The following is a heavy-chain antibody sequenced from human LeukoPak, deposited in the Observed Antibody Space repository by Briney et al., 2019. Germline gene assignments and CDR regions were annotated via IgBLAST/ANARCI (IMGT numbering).Heavy chain of an antibody. CDR2: IKEDGSEK. D-gene: IGHD2-2*01. CDR3: AREVPFGRNAFDI. V-gene: IGHV3-7*01. J-gene: IGHJ3*02. Sequence: GSLRLSCAASGFTFSSYWMSWVRQAPGKGLEWVANIKEDGSEKYYGDSVKGRFTISRDNGKNSLFLQMSSLRAEDTAAYYCAREVPFGRNAFDIWGQGTMVTVSS. CDR1: GFTFSSYW.